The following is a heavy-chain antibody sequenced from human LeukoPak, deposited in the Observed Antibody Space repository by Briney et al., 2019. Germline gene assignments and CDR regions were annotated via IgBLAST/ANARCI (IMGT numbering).Heavy chain of an antibody. Sequence: PGGPLSLPCSGSGFPFRGLAMGGSPRAPGKGREGFSGISGSGGSTFYADSVKGRFTISRDNSKNTLDLQMNSLRAEDTAVYYCAKDRTNSWRNFDYWGQGTLVTVAS. J-gene: IGHJ4*02. CDR1: GFPFRGLA. CDR2: ISGSGGST. D-gene: IGHD6-13*01. V-gene: IGHV3-23*01. CDR3: AKDRTNSWRNFDY.